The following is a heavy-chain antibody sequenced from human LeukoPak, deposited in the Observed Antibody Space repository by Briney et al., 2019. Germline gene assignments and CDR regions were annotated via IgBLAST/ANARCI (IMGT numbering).Heavy chain of an antibody. CDR1: GFTFSTHG. Sequence: GGSLRLSCAASGFTFSTHGMHWVRQAPGKGLEWVAFIRYDGINKYYADSVKGRFTISRDSFKNTLYLQMNSLRPEDTAVYYCARDPYSGGYWNYYYYYMDVWGKGTTVTVSS. J-gene: IGHJ6*03. D-gene: IGHD1-26*01. V-gene: IGHV3-30*02. CDR2: IRYDGINK. CDR3: ARDPYSGGYWNYYYYYMDV.